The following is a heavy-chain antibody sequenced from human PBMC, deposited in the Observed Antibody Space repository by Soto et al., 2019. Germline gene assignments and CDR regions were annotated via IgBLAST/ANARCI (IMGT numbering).Heavy chain of an antibody. CDR2: ISYDGSNK. D-gene: IGHD3-22*01. Sequence: QVQLVESGGGVVQPGRSLRLSCAASGFTFSSYGMHWVRQAPGKGLEWVAVISYDGSNKYYADSVKGRFTISRDNSKNTLYLQMNSLRAEDTAVYYCAKDEDYYDSSGYYSRIYYYYGMDVWGQGTTVTVSS. CDR1: GFTFSSYG. V-gene: IGHV3-30*18. J-gene: IGHJ6*02. CDR3: AKDEDYYDSSGYYSRIYYYYGMDV.